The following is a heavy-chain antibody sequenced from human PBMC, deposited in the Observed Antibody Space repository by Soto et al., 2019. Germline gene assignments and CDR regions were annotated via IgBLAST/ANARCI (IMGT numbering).Heavy chain of an antibody. V-gene: IGHV4-38-2*01. J-gene: IGHJ5*01. CDR1: DHSISSDFY. CDR2: IYHSGTT. D-gene: IGHD1-1*01. Sequence: SETLSLTCVVSDHSISSDFYWGWIREPPGKGLEWIGSIYHSGTTYYNPSLRSRLTISIDTSKNQFSLMLSSVTAADTALYHCVRIERQSQTFYSWFDSWGQGSLVTVSS. CDR3: VRIERQSQTFYSWFDS.